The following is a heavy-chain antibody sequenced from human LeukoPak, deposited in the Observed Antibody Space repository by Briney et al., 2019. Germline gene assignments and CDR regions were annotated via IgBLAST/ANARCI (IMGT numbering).Heavy chain of an antibody. CDR1: GFTFSSYA. J-gene: IGHJ5*02. CDR3: ARDYGSGSLGWFDP. CDR2: ISGSGSTT. D-gene: IGHD3-10*01. V-gene: IGHV3-23*01. Sequence: GGSLRLSCAASGFTFSSYAMSWVRQAPGKGLEWVSAISGSGSTTYYADSVKGRFTISRDNSKNTLYLQMNSLRAEDTAVYYCARDYGSGSLGWFDPWGQGTLVTVSS.